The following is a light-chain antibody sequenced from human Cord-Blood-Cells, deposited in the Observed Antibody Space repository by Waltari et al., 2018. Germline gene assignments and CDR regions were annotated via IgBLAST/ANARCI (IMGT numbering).Light chain of an antibody. CDR1: QCVSSSY. Sequence: EIVLTQSPGTLSLSPGERAPLSCRASQCVSSSYLAWYQQKPGQAPRLLIYGASSRATCLPDRFSGSGSGTDFTLTSSRLEPEDFAVYYCQQYGSSRWTFGQGTKVEIK. CDR3: QQYGSSRWT. V-gene: IGKV3-20*01. J-gene: IGKJ1*01. CDR2: GAS.